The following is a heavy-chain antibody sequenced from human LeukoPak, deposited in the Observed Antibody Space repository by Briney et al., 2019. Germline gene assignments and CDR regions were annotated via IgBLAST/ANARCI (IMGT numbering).Heavy chain of an antibody. CDR3: ARSLEYASGDPPGY. D-gene: IGHD4-17*01. Sequence: GASVKVSCKASGYTFTSYDINWVRQATGQELACMGWMNPNSGNTGYAQKFQGRVTMTRNTSISTAYMELSSLRSEDTAVYCCARSLEYASGDPPGYWGQGTLVTVSS. CDR2: MNPNSGNT. CDR1: GYTFTSYD. V-gene: IGHV1-8*01. J-gene: IGHJ4*02.